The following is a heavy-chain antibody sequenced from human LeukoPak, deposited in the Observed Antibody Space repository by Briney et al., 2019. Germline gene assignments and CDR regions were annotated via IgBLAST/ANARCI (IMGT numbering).Heavy chain of an antibody. Sequence: PSGTLSLTCAVSGGSISSSNWWSWVRQPPGKGLEWIGEIYHSGSTYYNPSLKSRVTISVDRSKNQFSLKLSSVTAADTAVYYCASEVAAAPYHFDYWGQGTLVTVSS. J-gene: IGHJ4*02. CDR2: IYHSGST. CDR1: GGSISSSNW. CDR3: ASEVAAAPYHFDY. D-gene: IGHD2-2*01. V-gene: IGHV4-4*02.